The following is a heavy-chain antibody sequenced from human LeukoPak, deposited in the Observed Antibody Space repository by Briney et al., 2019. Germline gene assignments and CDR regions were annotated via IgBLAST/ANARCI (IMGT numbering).Heavy chain of an antibody. J-gene: IGHJ5*02. Sequence: ASVKVSCKASGGTFNSSGISWVRQAPGQGLEWMGGIISFFGAAHYIQKFQGRLTITADESTSTAYMELSSLTSEDTAVYYCTRDPSVDYDLLSHWFDPWGQGTLVTVSS. CDR3: TRDPSVDYDLLSHWFDP. CDR2: IISFFGAA. V-gene: IGHV1-69*13. CDR1: GGTFNSSG. D-gene: IGHD3-9*01.